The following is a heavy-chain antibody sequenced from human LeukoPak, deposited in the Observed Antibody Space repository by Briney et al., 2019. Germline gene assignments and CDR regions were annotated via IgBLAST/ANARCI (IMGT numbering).Heavy chain of an antibody. CDR1: GYTFTGYY. Sequence: ASVKVSCKASGYTFTGYYMHWVRQAPGQGLEWMGWINPNSGGTNYAQKFQGRVTMTRDTSISTAYMELSRLRSDDTAVYYCARVLAVAGTSDFDYWGQGTLVTVSS. CDR3: ARVLAVAGTSDFDY. J-gene: IGHJ4*02. D-gene: IGHD6-19*01. V-gene: IGHV1-2*02. CDR2: INPNSGGT.